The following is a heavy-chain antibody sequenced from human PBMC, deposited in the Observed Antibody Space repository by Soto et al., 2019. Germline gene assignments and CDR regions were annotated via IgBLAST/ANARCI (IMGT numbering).Heavy chain of an antibody. J-gene: IGHJ5*02. CDR2: IYHSGST. Sequence: SETLSLTCAVSGGSISSGGYSWSWIRQPPGKGLEWIGYIYHSGSTYYNQSLKSRVTISEDRSKNKFSLKLSSVTAADTAVYYCARVPDRWGQGTLVTVS. CDR1: GGSISSGGYS. V-gene: IGHV4-30-2*01. CDR3: ARVPDR. D-gene: IGHD2-2*01.